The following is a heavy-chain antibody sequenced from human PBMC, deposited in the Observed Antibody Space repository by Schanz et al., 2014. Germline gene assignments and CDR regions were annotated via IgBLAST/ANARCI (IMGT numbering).Heavy chain of an antibody. V-gene: IGHV3-30-3*01. J-gene: IGHJ6*02. CDR3: ATEGPRGTRHPINYYYAMDN. CDR2: ISYDGVNT. Sequence: VQLLESGGGLVQPGGSLRLSCAASGFPFSSYALHWVRQAPGKGLEWVAVISYDGVNTYYADSVKGRFTISRDNFKNTLYLQMNSLRGEDTAVYYCATEGPRGTRHPINYYYAMDNWGQGTKVTV. CDR1: GFPFSSYA. D-gene: IGHD6-6*01.